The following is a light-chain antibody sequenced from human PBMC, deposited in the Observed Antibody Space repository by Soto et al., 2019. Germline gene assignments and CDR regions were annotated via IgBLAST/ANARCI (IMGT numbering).Light chain of an antibody. Sequence: DIQMTQSPSTLSASVGARVPITWRASQSISSWLAWYQQKPGKAPKLLIYDASSLESGVPSRFSGSGSGTEFTLTISSLQPDDFATYYCQKYNSAPQTFGQGTRLENK. CDR1: QSISSW. CDR2: DAS. V-gene: IGKV1-5*01. J-gene: IGKJ5*01. CDR3: QKYNSAPQT.